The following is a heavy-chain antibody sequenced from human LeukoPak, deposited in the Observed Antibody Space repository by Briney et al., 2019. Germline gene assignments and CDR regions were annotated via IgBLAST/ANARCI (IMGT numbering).Heavy chain of an antibody. V-gene: IGHV1-3*01. J-gene: IGHJ4*02. CDR1: GYTFTSYA. CDR2: INAGNGNT. D-gene: IGHD5-12*01. Sequence: ASVKVPCKASGYTFTSYAMHWVRQAPGQRLEWMGWINAGNGNTKYSQKFQGRVTITRDTSASTAYMELSSLRSEDTAVYYCARIYDYGGSFDYWGQGTLVTVSS. CDR3: ARIYDYGGSFDY.